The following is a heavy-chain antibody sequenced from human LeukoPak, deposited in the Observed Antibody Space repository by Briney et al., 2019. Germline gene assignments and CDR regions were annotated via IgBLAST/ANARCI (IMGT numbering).Heavy chain of an antibody. CDR2: IYSGGST. CDR1: GFTFDDYA. V-gene: IGHV3-53*01. D-gene: IGHD3-3*01. Sequence: GGSLRLSCAASGFTFDDYAMHWVRQAPGKGLEWVSVIYSGGSTYYADSVKGRFTISRDNSKNTLYLQMNSLRAEDTAVYYRARDYREQEDDFWSGYFGMDVWGQGTTVTVSS. CDR3: ARDYREQEDDFWSGYFGMDV. J-gene: IGHJ6*02.